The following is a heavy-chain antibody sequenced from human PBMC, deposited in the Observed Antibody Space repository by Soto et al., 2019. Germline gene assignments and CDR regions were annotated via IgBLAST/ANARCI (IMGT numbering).Heavy chain of an antibody. D-gene: IGHD2-2*01. J-gene: IGHJ5*02. Sequence: EVQLVESGGGLVKPGGSLRLSCAASGFTFSNAWMSWVRQAPGKGLEWVGRIKSKTDGGTTDYAAPVKGRFTISRDDSKNTLYLKMNSLKTEDTAVYYCTSVPAAPRGWFDPWGQGTLVTVSS. CDR3: TSVPAAPRGWFDP. CDR1: GFTFSNAW. CDR2: IKSKTDGGTT. V-gene: IGHV3-15*01.